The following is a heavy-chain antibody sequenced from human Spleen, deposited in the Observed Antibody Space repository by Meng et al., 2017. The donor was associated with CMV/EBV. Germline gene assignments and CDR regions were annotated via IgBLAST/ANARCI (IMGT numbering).Heavy chain of an antibody. Sequence: ASVKVSCKASGYTFTDFYMHWVRQAPGQGLEWMGWINPNSGGTNFAQKFQGRVTMTRDTSINTAYMDLSRLTSDDTAVYYCARVGGILPAAKNWFDPWGQGTLVTVSS. CDR1: GYTFTDFY. J-gene: IGHJ5*02. V-gene: IGHV1-2*02. CDR2: INPNSGGT. D-gene: IGHD2-2*01. CDR3: ARVGGILPAAKNWFDP.